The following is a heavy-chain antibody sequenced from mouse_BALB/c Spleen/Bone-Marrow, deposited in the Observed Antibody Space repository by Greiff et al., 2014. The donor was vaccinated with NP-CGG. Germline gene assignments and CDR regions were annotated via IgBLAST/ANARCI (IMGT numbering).Heavy chain of an antibody. D-gene: IGHD2-1*01. CDR3: VRGNYGNYVDYFDF. J-gene: IGHJ2*01. CDR1: GFTFSNYG. Sequence: EVKLVESGGGLVQPGGSLKLSCAASGFTFSNYGMSWVRQTPDKKLELVATINSNGGSTYYPDGVKGRFTISRDTAKNTLYLQRSSLKSEETAMYYCVRGNYGNYVDYFDFWGQGTTLTVSS. V-gene: IGHV5-6-3*01. CDR2: INSNGGST.